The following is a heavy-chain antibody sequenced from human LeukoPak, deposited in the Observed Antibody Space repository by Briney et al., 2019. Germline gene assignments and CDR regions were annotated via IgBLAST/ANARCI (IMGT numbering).Heavy chain of an antibody. J-gene: IGHJ4*02. D-gene: IGHD6-13*01. CDR2: ISAYNGNT. V-gene: IGHV1-18*01. CDR3: ARERAYSSILPFDY. Sequence: ASVKVSCKASGGTFSSYAISWVRQAPGQGLEWMGWISAYNGNTNYAQKLQGRVTMTTDTSTSTAYMELRSLRSDDTAVYYCARERAYSSILPFDYWGQGTLVTVSS. CDR1: GGTFSSYA.